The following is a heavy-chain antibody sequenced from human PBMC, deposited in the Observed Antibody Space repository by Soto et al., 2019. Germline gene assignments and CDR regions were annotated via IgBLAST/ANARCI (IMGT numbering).Heavy chain of an antibody. D-gene: IGHD6-13*01. CDR3: AKDSSSWYRFKIDY. CDR2: ISGSGGST. CDR1: GFTFSSYA. J-gene: IGHJ4*02. V-gene: IGHV3-23*01. Sequence: PGGSLRLSCAASGFTFSSYAMSWVRQAPGKGLEWVSAISGSGGSTYYADSVKGRFTISRDNSKNTLYLQMNSLRAEDTAVYYCAKDSSSWYRFKIDYWGQGTLVTVSS.